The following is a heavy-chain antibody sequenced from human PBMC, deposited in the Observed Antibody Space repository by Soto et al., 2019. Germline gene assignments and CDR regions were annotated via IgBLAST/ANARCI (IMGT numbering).Heavy chain of an antibody. D-gene: IGHD3-3*01. CDR1: GFTFSGSA. J-gene: IGHJ6*02. Sequence: GGSLRLSCAASGFTFSGSAMHWVRQASGKGLAWVGRIRSKANSYATAYAASVKGRFTISRDGSKNTAYLQMNSLKTEDTAVYYCTSTIFGVVNPPNYYYGMDVWGQGTTVTVSS. CDR3: TSTIFGVVNPPNYYYGMDV. V-gene: IGHV3-73*01. CDR2: IRSKANSYAT.